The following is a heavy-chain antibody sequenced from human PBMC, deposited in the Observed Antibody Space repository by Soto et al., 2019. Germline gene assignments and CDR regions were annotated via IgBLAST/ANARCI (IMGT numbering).Heavy chain of an antibody. Sequence: GGSLRLSCAASGFTFSSYAMSWVRQAPGKGLEWVSAISGSGGSTYYADSVKGRFTISRDNSKNTLYLQMNSLRAEDTAVYYCAKDAGEMAAAGYVPTFDYWGQGTLVTVSS. CDR1: GFTFSSYA. CDR2: ISGSGGST. J-gene: IGHJ4*02. V-gene: IGHV3-23*01. D-gene: IGHD6-13*01. CDR3: AKDAGEMAAAGYVPTFDY.